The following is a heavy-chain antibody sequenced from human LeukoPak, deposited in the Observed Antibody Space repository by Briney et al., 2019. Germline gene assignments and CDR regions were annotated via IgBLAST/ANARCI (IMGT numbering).Heavy chain of an antibody. D-gene: IGHD1-26*01. J-gene: IGHJ4*02. V-gene: IGHV3-21*01. CDR1: GFTFSSHS. CDR2: ISSSGSYI. Sequence: GGSLRLSCAASGFTFSSHSMNWVRQAPGKGLERVSSISSSGSYIYNADSVKGRFIISRDNVKNSLYLQMNSLRAEDTAIYYCAREYVRAKDYWGQGTQVTVSS. CDR3: AREYVRAKDY.